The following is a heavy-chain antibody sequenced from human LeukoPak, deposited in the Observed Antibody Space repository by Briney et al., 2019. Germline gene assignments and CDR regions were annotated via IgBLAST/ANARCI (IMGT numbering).Heavy chain of an antibody. J-gene: IGHJ6*02. D-gene: IGHD1-1*01. Sequence: HTGRSLRLSCAASGFTFSSYAMHWVRQAPGKGLEWVAVISYDGSNKYYADSVKGRFTISRDNSKNTLYLQMNSLRAEDTAVYYCAKEVLDWNDGAPVYYYYGMDVWGQGTTVTVSS. CDR3: AKEVLDWNDGAPVYYYYGMDV. CDR2: ISYDGSNK. V-gene: IGHV3-30*04. CDR1: GFTFSSYA.